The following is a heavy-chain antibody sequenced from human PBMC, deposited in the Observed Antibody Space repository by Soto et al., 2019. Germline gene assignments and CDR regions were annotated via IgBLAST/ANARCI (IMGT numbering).Heavy chain of an antibody. CDR3: ASMGQTTYYGMDV. CDR1: GFTVSSNY. Sequence: PGGSLRLSCAASGFTVSSNYMSWVRQAPGKGLEWVSVIYSGGSTYYADSVKGRFTISRDNSKNTLYLQMNSLRAEDTAVYYCASMGQTTYYGMDVWGQGTTVTVSS. V-gene: IGHV3-66*01. CDR2: IYSGGST. D-gene: IGHD3-10*01. J-gene: IGHJ6*02.